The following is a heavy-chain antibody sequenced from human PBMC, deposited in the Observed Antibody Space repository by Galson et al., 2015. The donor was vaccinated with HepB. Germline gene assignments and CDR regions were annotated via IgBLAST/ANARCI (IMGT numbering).Heavy chain of an antibody. CDR3: ARGCSSTSCYV. Sequence: SLRLSCAASGVTFSSYGMNWVRQAPGKGLEWVSYINRDSSIINYADSVKGRFTISRDNAKNSLYLQMNSLRDDDTAVYYCARGCSSTSCYVWGQGTTVTVSS. V-gene: IGHV3-48*02. CDR2: INRDSSII. CDR1: GVTFSSYG. J-gene: IGHJ6*02. D-gene: IGHD2-2*01.